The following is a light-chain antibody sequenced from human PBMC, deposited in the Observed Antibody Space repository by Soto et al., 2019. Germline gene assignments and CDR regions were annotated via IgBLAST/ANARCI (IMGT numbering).Light chain of an antibody. CDR3: NSYRRGGTYV. Sequence: QPDLNNAASVYGFHGQSITISYTRTSSDVGGYNYVSWYQQYPGKAPKLMIYDVSSRPSGVSNRFSGSKSDNTASLTISGLQAEDEADYYCNSYRRGGTYVFGTGTKVTVL. J-gene: IGLJ1*01. V-gene: IGLV2-14*03. CDR2: DVS. CDR1: SSDVGGYNY.